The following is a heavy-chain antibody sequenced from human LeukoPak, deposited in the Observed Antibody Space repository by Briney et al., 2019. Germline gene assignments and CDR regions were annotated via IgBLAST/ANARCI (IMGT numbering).Heavy chain of an antibody. V-gene: IGHV1-69*13. Sequence: SVKVSCKASGGTFSSYAISWVRQAPGQGLEWMGGIIPIFGTANYAQKFQGRVTITADESTSTAYMELSSLRSEETAVYYCARGAIAAAGTGGYFDYWGQGTLVTVSS. J-gene: IGHJ4*02. CDR2: IIPIFGTA. D-gene: IGHD6-13*01. CDR1: GGTFSSYA. CDR3: ARGAIAAAGTGGYFDY.